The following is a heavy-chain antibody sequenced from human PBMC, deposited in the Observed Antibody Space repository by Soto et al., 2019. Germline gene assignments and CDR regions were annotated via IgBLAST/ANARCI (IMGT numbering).Heavy chain of an antibody. Sequence: QVQLQESGPGLVKPSETLSLTCTVSGGSISSYYWSWIRQPPGKGLEWIGYIYYSGSTNYNPSLKSRVTISVDTSKNQFAMKRSSVTAADTAVYYCARVGVDTAMVRYFDYWGQGTLVTVSS. J-gene: IGHJ4*02. CDR2: IYYSGST. CDR3: ARVGVDTAMVRYFDY. CDR1: GGSISSYY. D-gene: IGHD5-18*01. V-gene: IGHV4-59*01.